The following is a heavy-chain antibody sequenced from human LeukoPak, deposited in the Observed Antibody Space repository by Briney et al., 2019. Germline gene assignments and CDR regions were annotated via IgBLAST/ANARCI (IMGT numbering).Heavy chain of an antibody. CDR3: ARVKFRGENLIGYYPVDS. CDR1: GFTFSSYG. D-gene: IGHD3-9*01. Sequence: HPGRSLRLSCAASGFTFSSYGMHWVRQAPGKGLEWVAVIWYDGSNKYYADSVKGRFTISRDNSKNTLYLQMNSLRAEDTAVYYCARVKFRGENLIGYYPVDSWGQGTLVIVSS. J-gene: IGHJ4*02. V-gene: IGHV3-33*01. CDR2: IWYDGSNK.